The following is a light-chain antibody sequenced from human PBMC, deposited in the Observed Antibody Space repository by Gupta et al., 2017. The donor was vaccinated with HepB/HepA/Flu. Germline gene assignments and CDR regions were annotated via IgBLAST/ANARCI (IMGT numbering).Light chain of an antibody. J-gene: IGKJ1*01. CDR3: QLGKGFPWT. CDR1: QGISSW. V-gene: IGKV1-12*01. CDR2: ATS. Sequence: DIQMTQSPSSVSASVGDRVTITCRASQGISSWLAWHQQKPGKAPKLLIDATSMAQSGVPSRFSGRDSGTDLTLTISMLQPENFATYYSQLGKGFPWTFGQATRLEIK.